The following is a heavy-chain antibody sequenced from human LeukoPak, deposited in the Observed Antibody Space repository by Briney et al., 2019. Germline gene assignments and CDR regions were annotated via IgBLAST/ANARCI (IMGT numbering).Heavy chain of an antibody. J-gene: IGHJ4*02. V-gene: IGHV3-9*01. CDR2: ISWNSFSI. CDR3: AKLSGSGKKPFDY. Sequence: GGSLRLSCAASGFTFDDYAMHWVRQAPGKGLEWVSGISWNSFSIAYADSVQGRFTISRDNAKNSLYLQMNSLRAEDTALYFCAKLSGSGKKPFDYWGQGTLVTVSS. D-gene: IGHD3-10*01. CDR1: GFTFDDYA.